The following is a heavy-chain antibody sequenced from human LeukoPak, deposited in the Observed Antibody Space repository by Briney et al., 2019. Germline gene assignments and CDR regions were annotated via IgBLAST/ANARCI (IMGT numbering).Heavy chain of an antibody. CDR2: LIPIFGTA. CDR3: ARNLWFGESSDAFDM. CDR1: RGTFSTYA. V-gene: IGHV1-69*13. D-gene: IGHD3-10*01. Sequence: SVKVSCKASRGTFSTYAISWVRQAPGQGLEWMGGLIPIFGTANYAQKFQGRVTITADESTSTASMELSSLRSEDTAVYYCARNLWFGESSDAFDMWGQGTMVTVSS. J-gene: IGHJ3*02.